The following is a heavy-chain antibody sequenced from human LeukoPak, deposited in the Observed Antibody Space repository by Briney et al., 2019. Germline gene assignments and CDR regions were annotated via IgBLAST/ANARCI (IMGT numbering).Heavy chain of an antibody. Sequence: SETLSLTCAVYGGSFSGYYWSWIRQPPGKGLEWIGEINHSGSTNYNPPLKSRVTISVDTSKNQFSLKLSSVTAADTAVYYCARVGAVAGTFDYWGQGTLVTVSS. CDR3: ARVGAVAGTFDY. D-gene: IGHD6-19*01. V-gene: IGHV4-34*01. CDR1: GGSFSGYY. CDR2: INHSGST. J-gene: IGHJ4*02.